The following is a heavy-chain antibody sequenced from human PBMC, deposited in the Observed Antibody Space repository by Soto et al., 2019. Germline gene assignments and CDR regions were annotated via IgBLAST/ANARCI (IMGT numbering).Heavy chain of an antibody. V-gene: IGHV6-1*01. CDR3: ARGRYNYYDYYGMDV. D-gene: IGHD1-20*01. CDR1: GDSVSSNSAT. J-gene: IGHJ6*02. Sequence: SQTLSLTCVISGDSVSSNSATWSWIRQSPSRGLEWLGRTYYRSKWYSDYAVSVKSRITINPDTSKNQFSLQLNSVTPEDMAVYYCARGRYNYYDYYGMDVWGQGTTVTVSS. CDR2: TYYRSKWYS.